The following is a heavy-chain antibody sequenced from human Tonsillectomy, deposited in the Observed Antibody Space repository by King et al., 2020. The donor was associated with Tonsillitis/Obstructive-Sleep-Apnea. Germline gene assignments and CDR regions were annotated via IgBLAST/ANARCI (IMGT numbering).Heavy chain of an antibody. D-gene: IGHD2-15*01. Sequence: VQLVESGGGLVQPGGSLKLSCAASGFTFGGSALHWVRQASGKGLEWVGRVGNKANNYATVYAASVKGRLTNSRDDSKNTAFLQMNSLKTEDTAVYYCTRRGDAAGDAFDIWGQGTMVIVSS. CDR1: GFTFGGSA. V-gene: IGHV3-73*01. J-gene: IGHJ3*02. CDR3: TRRGDAAGDAFDI. CDR2: VGNKANNYAT.